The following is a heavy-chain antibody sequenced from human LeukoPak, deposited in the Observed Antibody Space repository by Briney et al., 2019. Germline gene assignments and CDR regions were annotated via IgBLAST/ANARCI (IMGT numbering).Heavy chain of an antibody. V-gene: IGHV3-7*03. CDR1: GFTFSGYA. Sequence: GGSLRLSCAASGFTFSGYAMSWVRQTPGKGLEWVANIKQDGSEKYYVDSVKGRFTISRDNAKNSVYLQMNSLRAEDTAVYYCAKDQRLLWFGGRGQGTLVTVSS. D-gene: IGHD3-10*01. CDR3: AKDQRLLWFGG. J-gene: IGHJ4*02. CDR2: IKQDGSEK.